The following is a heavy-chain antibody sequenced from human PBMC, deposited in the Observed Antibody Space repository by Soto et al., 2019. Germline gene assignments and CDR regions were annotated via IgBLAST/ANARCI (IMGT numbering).Heavy chain of an antibody. CDR2: IKRDGSEK. Sequence: EVQLVESGGGLVQPGGSLRLSCAASGFTFSSYWMSWVRQAPGKGLEWVANIKRDGSEKYYVDSVKGRFTISRDNAKNSLYLQMNSLRAEDTAVYYCARDQYYDFWSGYYQYYYGMDVWGQGTTVTVSS. CDR1: GFTFSSYW. D-gene: IGHD3-3*01. V-gene: IGHV3-7*01. CDR3: ARDQYYDFWSGYYQYYYGMDV. J-gene: IGHJ6*02.